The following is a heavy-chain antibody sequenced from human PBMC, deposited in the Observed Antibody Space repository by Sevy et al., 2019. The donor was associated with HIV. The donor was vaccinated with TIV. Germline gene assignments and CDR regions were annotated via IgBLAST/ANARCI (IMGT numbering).Heavy chain of an antibody. CDR1: GGTFSSYA. Sequence: ASVKVSCKASGGTFSSYAISWVRQAPGQGLEWMGVIIPIFGTANYAQTFQGRVTITADESTSTAYMELTSLKSDDTAVYYCARGGGVGATTTPDSWGQGTLVTVSS. D-gene: IGHD1-26*01. V-gene: IGHV1-69*13. CDR2: IIPIFGTA. CDR3: ARGGGVGATTTPDS. J-gene: IGHJ4*02.